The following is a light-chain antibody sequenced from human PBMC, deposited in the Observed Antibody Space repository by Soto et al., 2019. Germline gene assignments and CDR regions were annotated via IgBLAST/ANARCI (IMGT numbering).Light chain of an antibody. CDR1: QSVSSSY. CDR2: GAS. V-gene: IGKV3-20*01. CDR3: QQYGSSPLGG. J-gene: IGKJ3*01. Sequence: EIVLTQSPGTLSLSPGERATLSCRASQSVSSSYLAWYQQKPGQAPRLLIYGASSRATGIPDRFSGSGSGTDFTLTISRLEPEDFAVYYCQQYGSSPLGGFGPGTKVDIK.